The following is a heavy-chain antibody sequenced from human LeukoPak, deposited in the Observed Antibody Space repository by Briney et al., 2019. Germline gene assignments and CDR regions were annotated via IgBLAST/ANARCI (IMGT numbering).Heavy chain of an antibody. V-gene: IGHV1-46*01. CDR2: INLSGGST. CDR1: GYTFTSYY. D-gene: IGHD4-17*01. Sequence: ASVKVFCKASGYTFTSYYMHWVRQAPGQGLEWMGIINLSGGSTNYAQKFQGRVTMTRDTSTSTVYMELSSLRSEDTAVYYCARGNPTNYGAYLYYFDYWGQGTLVTVSS. J-gene: IGHJ4*02. CDR3: ARGNPTNYGAYLYYFDY.